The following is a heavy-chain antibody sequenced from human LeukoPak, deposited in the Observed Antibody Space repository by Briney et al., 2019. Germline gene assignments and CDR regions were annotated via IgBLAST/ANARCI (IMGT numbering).Heavy chain of an antibody. CDR1: GFTFSSYG. D-gene: IGHD6-19*01. Sequence: GGSLRLSCAASGFTFSSYGMHWVRQAPGKGLEWVAVISYDGSNKYYADSVKGRFTISRDNSKNTLYLQMNSLRAEDTAVYYCGESRRIAVVNYFDYWGQGTLVTVSS. J-gene: IGHJ4*02. V-gene: IGHV3-30*18. CDR3: GESRRIAVVNYFDY. CDR2: ISYDGSNK.